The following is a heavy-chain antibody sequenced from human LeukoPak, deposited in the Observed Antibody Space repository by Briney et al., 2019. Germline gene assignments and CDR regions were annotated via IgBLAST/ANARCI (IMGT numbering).Heavy chain of an antibody. CDR3: ARHGVGYCSSTSCRDYYYGMDV. J-gene: IGHJ6*02. CDR2: IYPGDSDT. CDR1: GYSFTSYW. Sequence: GESLKISCKGSGYSFTSYWIGWVRQMPGKGLEWMGIIYPGDSDTRYSPSFQGQVTISADKSISTAYLQWSSLKASDTAMHYCARHGVGYCSSTSCRDYYYGMDVWGQGTTVTVSS. V-gene: IGHV5-51*01. D-gene: IGHD2-2*01.